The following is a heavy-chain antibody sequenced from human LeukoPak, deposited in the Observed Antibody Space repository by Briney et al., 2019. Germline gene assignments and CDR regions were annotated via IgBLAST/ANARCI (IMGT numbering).Heavy chain of an antibody. D-gene: IGHD2-2*01. CDR3: ARADCSSSTCYLRRSWFDP. J-gene: IGHJ5*02. Sequence: GGSLKLSCAGSGFSFNYYDMNWVRQAPGKGLEWVSSIWPKSDFIYYSDSVRGRFTISRDNAENSLYLQMNSLRAEDTAVHYCARADCSSSTCYLRRSWFDPWGQGTLVTVSS. CDR1: GFSFNYYD. CDR2: IWPKSDFI. V-gene: IGHV3-21*01.